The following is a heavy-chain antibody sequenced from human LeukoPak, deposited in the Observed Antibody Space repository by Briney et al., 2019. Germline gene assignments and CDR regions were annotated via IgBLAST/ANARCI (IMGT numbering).Heavy chain of an antibody. CDR2: IIPIFGTA. Sequence: SVKVSCKASGGTFSSYAISWVRQAPGQPLEWMGGIIPIFGTANYAHKIQGRVTIATNESTSTAYMDLTSLRSEDTAVYYCASERDYDSSGYRGPWAGAADHDAFDIWGQGTMVTVSS. D-gene: IGHD3-22*01. J-gene: IGHJ3*02. CDR1: GGTFSSYA. V-gene: IGHV1-69*05. CDR3: ASERDYDSSGYRGPWAGAADHDAFDI.